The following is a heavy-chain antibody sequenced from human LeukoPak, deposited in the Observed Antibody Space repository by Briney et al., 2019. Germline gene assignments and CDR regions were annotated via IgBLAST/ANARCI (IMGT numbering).Heavy chain of an antibody. CDR3: ARRYCSSTSCYYFDY. CDR1: GYTFTDYY. CDR2: INANRGGT. V-gene: IGHV1-2*02. J-gene: IGHJ4*02. Sequence: ASVKVSCKASGYTFTDYYMHWVRQAPGQGLEWIGWINANRGGTNYAQRFQGRVTMTRDTSITTAYMELSRLKSDDTAVYYCARRYCSSTSCYYFDYWGQGTLVTVSS. D-gene: IGHD2-2*01.